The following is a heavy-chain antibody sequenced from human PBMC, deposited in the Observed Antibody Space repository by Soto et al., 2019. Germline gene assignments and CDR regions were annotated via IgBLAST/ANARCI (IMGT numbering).Heavy chain of an antibody. CDR1: GGSISSYY. V-gene: IGHV4-59*01. J-gene: IGHJ6*02. CDR3: ARDSPWVVGDRLWGMDV. Sequence: SETLSLTCTVSGGSISSYYWSWIRQPPGKGLEWIGYIYYSGSTNYNPSLKSRVTISVDTSKNQFSLKLSSVTAADTAVYYCARDSPWVVGDRLWGMDVWGQGTTVTVSS. CDR2: IYYSGST. D-gene: IGHD2-15*01.